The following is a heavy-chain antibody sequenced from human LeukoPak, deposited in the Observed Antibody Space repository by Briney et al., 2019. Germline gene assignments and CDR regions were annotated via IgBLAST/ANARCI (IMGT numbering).Heavy chain of an antibody. V-gene: IGHV4-4*02. CDR1: GGSMSSRNW. CDR3: ASQDIVVVPAAMGPYYYYGMDV. J-gene: IGHJ6*04. D-gene: IGHD2-2*01. Sequence: SETLSLTCAVSGGSMSSRNWWSWVRQPPGKGLEWIGEIDHSGSTNYNPSPKSRVTISVDKSKNQFSLKLSSVTAADTAVCYCASQDIVVVPAAMGPYYYYGMDVRGKGTTVTVSS. CDR2: IDHSGST.